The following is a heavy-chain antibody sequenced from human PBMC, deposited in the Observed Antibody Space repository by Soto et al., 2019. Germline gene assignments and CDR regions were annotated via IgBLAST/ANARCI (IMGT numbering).Heavy chain of an antibody. V-gene: IGHV5-51*01. Sequence: GESLKISCQVSGYTFTIYWIGWVRQMPGKGLEWMGIIYPSDSDTRYSPSFQGQVTISADQSINTAYLQWDSLKASDTAIYYCARPANTVADHFDLWGQGTPVTAPQ. D-gene: IGHD4-17*01. J-gene: IGHJ4*02. CDR1: GYTFTIYW. CDR2: IYPSDSDT. CDR3: ARPANTVADHFDL.